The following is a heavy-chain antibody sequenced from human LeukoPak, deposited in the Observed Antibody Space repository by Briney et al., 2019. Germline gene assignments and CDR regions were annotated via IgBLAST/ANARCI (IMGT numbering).Heavy chain of an antibody. CDR2: INPNSGGT. Sequence: ASVKVSCKASGYTFTGYYMHWVRQAPGQGLEWMGWINPNSGGTNYAQKFQGRVTMTRDTSISTAYMELSRLRSDDTAVYYCARVLDDSGGYYFILGAFDIWGLGTMVTVFS. CDR1: GYTFTGYY. CDR3: ARVLDDSGGYYFILGAFDI. D-gene: IGHD3-22*01. V-gene: IGHV1-2*02. J-gene: IGHJ3*02.